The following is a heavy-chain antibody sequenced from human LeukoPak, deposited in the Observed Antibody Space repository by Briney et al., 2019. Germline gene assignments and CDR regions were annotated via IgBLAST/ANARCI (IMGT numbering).Heavy chain of an antibody. J-gene: IGHJ6*03. D-gene: IGHD5-18*01. CDR1: GFTFSSYD. Sequence: GGSLRLSCAASGFTFSSYDMHLVRQAKGKVLEWVSAIGTAGDTYYPGSVKGRFTISRENAKNSLYLQMNSLRAGDTAVYYCARGGDFGYSYGGYYYMDVWGKGTTVTVSS. CDR2: IGTAGDT. V-gene: IGHV3-13*01. CDR3: ARGGDFGYSYGGYYYMDV.